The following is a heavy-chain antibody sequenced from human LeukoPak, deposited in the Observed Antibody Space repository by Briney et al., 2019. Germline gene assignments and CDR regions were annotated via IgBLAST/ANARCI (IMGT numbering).Heavy chain of an antibody. CDR2: IYHSGST. CDR3: ARWVYGWFDP. Sequence: LRLSCAASGFTFSSYAMSWVRQAPGKGLEWIGYIYHSGSTYYNPSLRSRVTISVDRSKNQFSLKLSSVTAADTAVYYCARWVYGWFDPWGQGTLVTVSS. J-gene: IGHJ5*02. D-gene: IGHD5/OR15-5a*01. CDR1: GFTFSSYA. V-gene: IGHV4-30-2*01.